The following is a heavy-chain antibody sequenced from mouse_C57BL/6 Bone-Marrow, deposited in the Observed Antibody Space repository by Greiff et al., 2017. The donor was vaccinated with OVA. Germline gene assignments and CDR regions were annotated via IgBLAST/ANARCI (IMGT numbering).Heavy chain of an antibody. CDR3: TTYRY. J-gene: IGHJ2*01. CDR1: GFNIKDDY. Sequence: EVKVVESGAELVRPGASVKLSCTASGFNIKDDYMHWVKERPEQGLEWIGWIDPENGDTEYASKFQGKATITAKTSSKTVNLHLSSLTSEDTAVYYCTTYRYWGQGTTLTVSS. V-gene: IGHV14-4*01. CDR2: IDPENGDT.